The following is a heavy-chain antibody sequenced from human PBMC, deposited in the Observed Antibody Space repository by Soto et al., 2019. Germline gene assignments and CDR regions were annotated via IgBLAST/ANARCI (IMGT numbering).Heavy chain of an antibody. CDR1: VFTCSDYY. Sequence: GWSLRLSCPASVFTCSDYYMSWIRQAPGKGLEWVSYISSSGSTIYYADSVKGRFTISRDNAKNSLYLQMNSLRAEDTAVYYCARGRRDGYNLIDYFDYWGQGTLVTVSS. J-gene: IGHJ4*02. D-gene: IGHD5-12*01. V-gene: IGHV3-11*01. CDR3: ARGRRDGYNLIDYFDY. CDR2: ISSSGSTI.